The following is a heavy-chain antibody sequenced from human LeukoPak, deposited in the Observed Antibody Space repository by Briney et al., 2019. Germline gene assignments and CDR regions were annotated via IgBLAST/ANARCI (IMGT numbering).Heavy chain of an antibody. CDR3: ANVVYCSGGSCYHKQSDY. D-gene: IGHD2-15*01. V-gene: IGHV3-30*04. CDR1: GFTFSSYA. Sequence: GGSLRLSCAASGFTFSSYAMHWVRQAPGKGLEWVAAISYDGSNKYYADSVKGRFTISRDNSKNTLYLQMNSLRAEDTAVYYCANVVYCSGGSCYHKQSDYWGQGTLVTVSS. J-gene: IGHJ4*02. CDR2: ISYDGSNK.